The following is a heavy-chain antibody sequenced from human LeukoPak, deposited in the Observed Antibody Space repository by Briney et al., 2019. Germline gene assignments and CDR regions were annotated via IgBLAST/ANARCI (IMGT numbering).Heavy chain of an antibody. D-gene: IGHD5/OR15-5a*01. J-gene: IGHJ4*02. V-gene: IGHV1-18*01. Sequence: ASVKVSCKASGYTFTNFGISWVRQAPGQGLEWMGWISGNNGKPDYAQKLQGRVTMTTDTSTSTAYMELRSLRYDDTAVYYCARDIGVSNFDYWGRGTLVTVSS. CDR3: ARDIGVSNFDY. CDR1: GYTFTNFG. CDR2: ISGNNGKP.